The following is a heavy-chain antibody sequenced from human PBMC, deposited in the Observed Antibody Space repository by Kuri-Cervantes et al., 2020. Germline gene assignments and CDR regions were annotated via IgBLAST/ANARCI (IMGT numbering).Heavy chain of an antibody. D-gene: IGHD3-10*01. V-gene: IGHV4-31*03. CDR2: IYHSGST. CDR1: GGSISSGGYY. Sequence: LRLSCTVSGGSISSGGYYWSWIRQHPGKGLEWIGYIYHSGSTYYNPSLKSRVTISVDTSKNQFFLELSSVTAADTAVYYCARAADYYASWSNAYYYDYGMDVWGQGTTVTVSS. J-gene: IGHJ6*02. CDR3: ARAADYYASWSNAYYYDYGMDV.